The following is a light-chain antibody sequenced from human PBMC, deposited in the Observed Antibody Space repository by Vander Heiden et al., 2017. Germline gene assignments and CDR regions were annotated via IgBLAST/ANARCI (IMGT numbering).Light chain of an antibody. CDR3: QQRCNWPQT. V-gene: IGKV3-11*01. J-gene: IGKJ4*01. CDR1: QSVSSY. Sequence: EIVLTQSPATLSLSPGERATLSCRASQSVSSYLAWYQQKPGQAPRLLIYDASNSATRIPATLTASASGTDFTLTISSLEPEDFAVYYCQQRCNWPQTFGGGTRVEMK. CDR2: DAS.